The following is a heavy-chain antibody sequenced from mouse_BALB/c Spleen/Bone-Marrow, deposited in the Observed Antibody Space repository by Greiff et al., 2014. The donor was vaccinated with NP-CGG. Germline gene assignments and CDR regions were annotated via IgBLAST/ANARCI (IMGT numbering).Heavy chain of an antibody. CDR1: GYSFTGYY. CDR2: INPYNGGT. Sequence: EVQLHQSGPELVKPGPSVKISCKASGYSFTGYYMHWVKQSHGKSLEWIGEINPYNGGTSFNQKFKGKATLTVDTSSSTAFMELHSLTSEDSLVYYCARQLYGNYAYWGQGTLVTVSA. J-gene: IGHJ3*01. CDR3: ARQLYGNYAY. D-gene: IGHD2-10*02. V-gene: IGHV1S30*01.